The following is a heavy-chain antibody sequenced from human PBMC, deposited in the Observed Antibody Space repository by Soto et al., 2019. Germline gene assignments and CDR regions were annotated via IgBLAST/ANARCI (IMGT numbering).Heavy chain of an antibody. J-gene: IGHJ4*02. Sequence: GGSLRLSCAASGFTFSSYAMSWVRQAPGKWLEWVSAISGSGGSTYYADSVKGRFTISRDNSKNTLYLQMNSLRAEDTAVYYCAKDLYYCDSSGPYFDYWGQGTLVNVSS. V-gene: IGHV3-23*01. CDR2: ISGSGGST. D-gene: IGHD3-22*01. CDR3: AKDLYYCDSSGPYFDY. CDR1: GFTFSSYA.